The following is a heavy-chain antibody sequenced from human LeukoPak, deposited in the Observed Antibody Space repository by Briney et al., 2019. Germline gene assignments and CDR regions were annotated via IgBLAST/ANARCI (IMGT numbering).Heavy chain of an antibody. CDR3: AQGTQYITVAYSY. V-gene: IGHV3-23*01. D-gene: IGHD6-19*01. J-gene: IGHJ4*02. CDR2: MRPSDNTI. Sequence: PGGSLRLSCSASGFTFSIYAMHCVRQAPGKALEGVSAMRPSDNTIYYADSVKGRFTISRDDSKNTLFLQMDSLRAEDTAIYYCAQGTQYITVAYSYWGRGTLVTVSS. CDR1: GFTFSIYA.